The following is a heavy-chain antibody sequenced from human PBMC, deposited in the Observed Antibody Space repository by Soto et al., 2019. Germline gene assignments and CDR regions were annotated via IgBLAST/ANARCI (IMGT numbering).Heavy chain of an antibody. CDR1: GYTFTSYA. J-gene: IGHJ6*03. CDR2: INAGNGNT. D-gene: IGHD2-15*01. Sequence: GASVKVSCKASGYTFTSYAMHWVRQAPGQRLEWMGWINAGNGNTKYSQKFQGRVTITRDTSASTAYMELSSLRSEDTAVYYCAREGGYYYYYYMDVWGKGTTVTVSS. CDR3: AREGGYYYYYYMDV. V-gene: IGHV1-3*01.